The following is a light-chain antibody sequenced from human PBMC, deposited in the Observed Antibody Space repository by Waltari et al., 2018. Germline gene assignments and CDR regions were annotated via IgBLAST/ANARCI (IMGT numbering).Light chain of an antibody. CDR1: QSITRY. CDR3: QQSFSTPFT. CDR2: ATS. Sequence: DTQMTQSPSSLSASVGDRVTITCRASQSITRYLNWYRQKPGKAPELLIYATSSLQSGVPSRFSGSGSGTDFILTISSLQPEDFASYYCQQSFSTPFTFGPGTKVDIK. V-gene: IGKV1-39*01. J-gene: IGKJ3*01.